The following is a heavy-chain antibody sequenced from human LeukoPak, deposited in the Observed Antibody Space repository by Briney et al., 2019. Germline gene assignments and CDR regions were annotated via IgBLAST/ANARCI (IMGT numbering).Heavy chain of an antibody. CDR3: ARALYSGYDYSYFDY. J-gene: IGHJ4*02. CDR2: IYPGDSDT. D-gene: IGHD5-12*01. CDR1: GYSFTSYW. V-gene: IGHV5-51*01. Sequence: GESLKISCKGSGYSFTSYWIGWVRQMPVKGLEWMGIIYPGDSDTRYSPSFQGQVTISADKSISTAYLQWSSLKASDTAMYYCARALYSGYDYSYFDYWGQGTLVTVSS.